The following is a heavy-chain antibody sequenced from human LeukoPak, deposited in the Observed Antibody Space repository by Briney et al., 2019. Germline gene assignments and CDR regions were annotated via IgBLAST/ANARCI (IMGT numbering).Heavy chain of an antibody. J-gene: IGHJ4*02. CDR2: IYSTGDT. D-gene: IGHD6-6*01. CDR1: GFTFSSYW. V-gene: IGHV3-53*01. CDR3: ARGGRSSELV. Sequence: PGGSLRLSCTASGFTFSSYWMSWVRQSPGKGLECVSIIYSTGDTYYADSVKGRFTISRDVSKNTVYLQMNSLRAEDTAVYYCARGGRSSELVWGQGTRVTVSS.